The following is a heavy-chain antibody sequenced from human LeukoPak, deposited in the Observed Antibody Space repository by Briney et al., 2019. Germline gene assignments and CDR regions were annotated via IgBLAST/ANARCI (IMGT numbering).Heavy chain of an antibody. D-gene: IGHD2-2*01. Sequence: SETLSLTCAVYGGSFSGYYWSWIRQPPGKGLEWIGEVNHSGSTNYNPSLKSRVTISVDTSKNQFSLKLSSVTAADTAVYYCARTPPDEVVVPAAIYYYYYGMDVWGQGTTVTVSS. CDR1: GGSFSGYY. CDR3: ARTPPDEVVVPAAIYYYYYGMDV. V-gene: IGHV4-34*01. CDR2: VNHSGST. J-gene: IGHJ6*02.